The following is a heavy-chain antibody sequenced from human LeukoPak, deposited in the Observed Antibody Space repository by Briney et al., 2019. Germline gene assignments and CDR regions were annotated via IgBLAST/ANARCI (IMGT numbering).Heavy chain of an antibody. D-gene: IGHD3-10*01. Sequence: SETLSLTCTVSGGSISSYYWSWIRQPPGKGLEWIGYIYYSGSTNYNPSLKSRVTISVDTSKNQFSLKLSSATAADTAVYYCARGYYGSGSYLGFDYWGQGTLVTVSS. V-gene: IGHV4-59*01. CDR2: IYYSGST. J-gene: IGHJ4*02. CDR3: ARGYYGSGSYLGFDY. CDR1: GGSISSYY.